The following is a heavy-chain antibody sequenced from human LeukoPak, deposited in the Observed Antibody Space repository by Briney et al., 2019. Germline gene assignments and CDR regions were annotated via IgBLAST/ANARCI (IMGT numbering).Heavy chain of an antibody. J-gene: IGHJ4*02. V-gene: IGHV3-21*06. CDR2: ISSSRGYI. D-gene: IGHD6-13*01. CDR3: TTDLLAAVGLVSFFDF. Sequence: GGSLRLSCAASGFTLSSYSMNWVRQAPGKGLEWVSSISSSRGYIYYADSLKGRFTISRDNAKSSLYLQMNGLRAEDTAVYYCTTDLLAAVGLVSFFDFWGQGALVAVSS. CDR1: GFTLSSYS.